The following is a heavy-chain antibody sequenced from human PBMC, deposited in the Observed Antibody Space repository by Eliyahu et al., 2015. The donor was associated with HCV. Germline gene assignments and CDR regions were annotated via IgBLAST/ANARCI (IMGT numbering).Heavy chain of an antibody. D-gene: IGHD1-7*01. V-gene: IGHV3-48*01. CDR1: GLTFSSYT. Sequence: DVQFMESGGGFVQPGGXVXXSCAASGLTFSSYTMNWVRQAPGKGLEWISNISSSSIFIYYIDSVKGRFTISRDNAKNSLYLQMNSLRTEDTAIYYCARSLIGTTGAFDVWGQGTMVTVSS. CDR2: ISSSSIFI. J-gene: IGHJ3*01. CDR3: ARSLIGTTGAFDV.